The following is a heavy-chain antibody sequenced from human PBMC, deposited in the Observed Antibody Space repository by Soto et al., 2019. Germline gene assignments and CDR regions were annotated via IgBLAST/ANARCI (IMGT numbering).Heavy chain of an antibody. D-gene: IGHD6-19*01. CDR1: GFTFSDYY. Sequence: QVQLVESGGGLVKPGGSLRLSCAASGFTFSDYYMSWIRQAPGKGLEWVSYISSSGSTIYYAVSGKGRFTISRDNAKKSLYRQMNSVRAEDTAVYYCAGDLNPHSAYRSSRSYWGQGTLVTVSS. CDR3: AGDLNPHSAYRSSRSY. CDR2: ISSSGSTI. V-gene: IGHV3-11*01. J-gene: IGHJ4*02.